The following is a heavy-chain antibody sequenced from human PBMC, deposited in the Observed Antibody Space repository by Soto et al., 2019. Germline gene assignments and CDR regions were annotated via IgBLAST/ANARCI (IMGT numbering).Heavy chain of an antibody. J-gene: IGHJ1*01. Sequence: QVQLVQSGAEVKKPGSSVKVSCKASGYTFTSYDISWVRQATGQGLEWMGWMNPNNGNTDYAPKFQGRVTMTMNTTIGTAYMELSSLRSEVTAVYYCARSPRNYYALGSYSYFRHWGQGTLVTVSS. V-gene: IGHV1-8*01. CDR1: GYTFTSYD. CDR2: MNPNNGNT. D-gene: IGHD3-10*01. CDR3: ARSPRNYYALGSYSYFRH.